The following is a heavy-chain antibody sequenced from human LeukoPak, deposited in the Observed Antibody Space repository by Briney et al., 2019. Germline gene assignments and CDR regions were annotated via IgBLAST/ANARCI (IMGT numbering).Heavy chain of an antibody. CDR3: AREFRTYCSSTSCYGLDP. Sequence: GGSLRLSCAASGFTFSSYEMNWVRQAPGKGLEWVSYISSSGSTIYYADPVKGRFTISRDNAKNSLYLQMNSLRAEDTAVYYCAREFRTYCSSTSCYGLDPWGQGTLVTVSS. D-gene: IGHD2-2*01. V-gene: IGHV3-48*03. CDR1: GFTFSSYE. CDR2: ISSSGSTI. J-gene: IGHJ5*02.